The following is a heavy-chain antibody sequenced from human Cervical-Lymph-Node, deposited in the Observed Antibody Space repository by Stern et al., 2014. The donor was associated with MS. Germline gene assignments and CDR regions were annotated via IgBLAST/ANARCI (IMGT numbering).Heavy chain of an antibody. CDR1: GFTFSNYG. V-gene: IGHV3-33*01. CDR3: ARGNWNYEGMGY. CDR2: IWYDGNKK. D-gene: IGHD1-7*01. J-gene: IGHJ4*02. Sequence: VQLVESGGGVVQPGRSLRLSCAASGFTFSNYGMQWVRQAPGKGLEGLAVIWYDGNKKYYADSVKGRFTISRDNSKNTLFLQMSSLTAEDTALYYCARGNWNYEGMGYWGQGTLVTVSS.